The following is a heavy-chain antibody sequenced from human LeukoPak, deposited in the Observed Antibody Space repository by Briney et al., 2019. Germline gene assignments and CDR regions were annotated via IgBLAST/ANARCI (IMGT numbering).Heavy chain of an antibody. D-gene: IGHD3-10*01. Sequence: GGSLRLSCAASGFTFDDYAMHWVRQAPGKGLEWVSGISWNSGSIGYADSVKGRFTISRDNAKNSLYLQMNSLRAEDTALYYCAKGNFGEVDYWGQGTLVTVSS. V-gene: IGHV3-9*01. CDR2: ISWNSGSI. CDR1: GFTFDDYA. J-gene: IGHJ4*02. CDR3: AKGNFGEVDY.